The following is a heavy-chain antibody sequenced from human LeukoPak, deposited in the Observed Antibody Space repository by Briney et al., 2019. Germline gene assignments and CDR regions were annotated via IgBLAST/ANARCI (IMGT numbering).Heavy chain of an antibody. Sequence: SETLSLTCTVSGGSISSYYWSWIRQPPGKGLEWIGYIYYSGSTNYNPSSKSRVTISVDTSKNQFSMTLSSVTAADTAVYYCARDVEYCTNGVCYEANWFDPWGQGTLVTVSS. CDR1: GGSISSYY. J-gene: IGHJ5*02. CDR3: ARDVEYCTNGVCYEANWFDP. V-gene: IGHV4-59*01. D-gene: IGHD2-8*01. CDR2: IYYSGST.